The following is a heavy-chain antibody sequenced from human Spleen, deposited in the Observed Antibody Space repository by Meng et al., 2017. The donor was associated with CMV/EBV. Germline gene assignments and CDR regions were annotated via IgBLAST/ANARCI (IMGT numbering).Heavy chain of an antibody. CDR1: GDSMNNGRW. D-gene: IGHD5-18*01. V-gene: IGHV4-4*02. J-gene: IGHJ4*02. Sequence: CAVSGDSMNNGRWWSWVRQAPAKGLEWIGEIYHSGTTNYNPSLKSRVIISVDKSRNHFSLNLTSVTAADTAVYYCARGWIPLWFYDSWGQGTLVTVSS. CDR3: ARGWIPLWFYDS. CDR2: IYHSGTT.